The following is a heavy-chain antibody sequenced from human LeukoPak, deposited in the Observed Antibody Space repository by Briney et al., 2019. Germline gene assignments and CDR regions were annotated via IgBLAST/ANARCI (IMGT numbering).Heavy chain of an antibody. Sequence: PSETLSLTCAVSGGSISSGGYSWSWIRQPPGKGLEWIGYIYYSGSTYYNPSLKSRVTISVDTSKNQFSLRLSSVTAADTALYYCARGLPKHDYGDYGGTWFDPWGQGTLVTVSS. CDR3: ARGLPKHDYGDYGGTWFDP. J-gene: IGHJ5*02. D-gene: IGHD4-17*01. V-gene: IGHV4-30-4*07. CDR1: GGSISSGGYS. CDR2: IYYSGST.